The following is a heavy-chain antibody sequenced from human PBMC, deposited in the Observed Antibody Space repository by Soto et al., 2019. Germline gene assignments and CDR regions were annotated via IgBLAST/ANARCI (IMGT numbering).Heavy chain of an antibody. D-gene: IGHD5-12*01. J-gene: IGHJ4*02. CDR3: ARGGGNDPFDS. Sequence: SETLSLTCTVSGGSITHGGFSWSWIRQSPGKGLEWVGYIGHLENTYFHPTFKSRLTMSIDRSKNQFSLNLSSVTAADRAVYYCARGGGNDPFDSWGQGVLVTVSS. CDR1: GGSITHGGFS. CDR2: IGHLENT. V-gene: IGHV4-30-2*06.